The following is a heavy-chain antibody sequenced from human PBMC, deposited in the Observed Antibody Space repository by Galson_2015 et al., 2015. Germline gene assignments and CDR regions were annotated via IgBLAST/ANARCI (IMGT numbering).Heavy chain of an antibody. D-gene: IGHD2-15*01. J-gene: IGHJ4*02. Sequence: SLRLSCAASGFAFSNFWVTWVRQAPGKGLEWLANINKDGSVQQYVGSVKGRFTISRDNAKNSLYLQMNSLRAEDTAVYYCVRHSHDYCRGGSCYSYFDYWGQGTLV. CDR2: INKDGSVQ. CDR1: GFAFSNFW. V-gene: IGHV3-7*04. CDR3: VRHSHDYCRGGSCYSYFDY.